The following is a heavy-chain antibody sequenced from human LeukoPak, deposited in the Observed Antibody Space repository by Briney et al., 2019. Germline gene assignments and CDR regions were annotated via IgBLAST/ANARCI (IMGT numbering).Heavy chain of an antibody. V-gene: IGHV1-18*01. J-gene: IGHJ5*02. D-gene: IGHD3-3*01. Sequence: ASVKVSCNASGYTFTNYVISWVRQAPGQGLEWMGWISGYNGNTKYGQKFQGRVTMTTDTSTSTAYMELRSLRSDDTAVYYCARDLWSGGNWFDPWGQGTLVTVSS. CDR3: ARDLWSGGNWFDP. CDR2: ISGYNGNT. CDR1: GYTFTNYV.